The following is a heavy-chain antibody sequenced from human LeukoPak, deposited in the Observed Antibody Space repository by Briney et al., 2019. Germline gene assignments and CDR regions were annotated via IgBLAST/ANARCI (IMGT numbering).Heavy chain of an antibody. D-gene: IGHD3/OR15-3a*01. CDR1: GFTFSSYA. V-gene: IGHV3-64*01. J-gene: IGHJ1*01. Sequence: GGSLRLSCAASGFTFSSYAMHWVRQAPGKGLEYVSAISSNGGSTSYANSVKGRFTISRDNSKNTLYLQMGSLRAEDMAVYYCARQGLYDSSDFWTFQHWGQGTLVTVSS. CDR2: ISSNGGST. CDR3: ARQGLYDSSDFWTFQH.